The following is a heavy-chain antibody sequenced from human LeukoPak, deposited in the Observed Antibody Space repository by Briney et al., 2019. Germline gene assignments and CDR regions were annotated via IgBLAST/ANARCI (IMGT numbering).Heavy chain of an antibody. V-gene: IGHV3-48*01. D-gene: IGHD4-23*01. CDR1: GFTFSSYS. J-gene: IGHJ4*02. CDR3: ARGGGGNSYGY. Sequence: PGGSLRLSCAASGFTFSSYSMNWVRQAPGKGLEWVSYISSSSSTIYYADSVKGRFTISRDNAKNSLYLQMNGLRAEDTAVYYCARGGGGNSYGYWGQGTLVTVSS. CDR2: ISSSSSTI.